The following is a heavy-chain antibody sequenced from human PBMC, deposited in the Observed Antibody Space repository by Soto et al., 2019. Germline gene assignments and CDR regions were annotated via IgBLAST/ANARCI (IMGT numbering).Heavy chain of an antibody. Sequence: ASVKVSCKASGYTFTSYYMHWVRQAPGQGLEWMGIINPSGGSTSYAQKFQGRVTMTRDTSTSTVYMELSSLRSEDTAVYYCARVGYSGHGNDYFDYWGQEPWSPSPQ. CDR1: GYTFTSYY. CDR2: INPSGGST. V-gene: IGHV1-46*01. J-gene: IGHJ4*01. D-gene: IGHD5-12*01. CDR3: ARVGYSGHGNDYFDY.